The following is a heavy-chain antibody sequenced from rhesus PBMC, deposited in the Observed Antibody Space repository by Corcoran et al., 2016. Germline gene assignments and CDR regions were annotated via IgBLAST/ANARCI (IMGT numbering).Heavy chain of an antibody. Sequence: QVQLQESGPGLVKPSETLSLTCAVSGGSISSGYYYWSWIRQPPGKGLEWSGYITYSGRPSYNPSLKSRVTISRDTSKNQFSLKLSAVTAADTAVYYCARDTSSWSIDYWGQGVLVTVSS. D-gene: IGHD6-13*01. J-gene: IGHJ4*01. CDR1: GGSISSGYYY. V-gene: IGHV4-122*02. CDR2: ITYSGRP. CDR3: ARDTSSWSIDY.